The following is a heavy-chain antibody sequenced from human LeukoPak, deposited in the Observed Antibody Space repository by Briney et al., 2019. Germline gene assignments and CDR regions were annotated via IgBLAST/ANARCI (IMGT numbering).Heavy chain of an antibody. CDR2: MNGNSHYT. CDR3: AKQRATGAGTDTRYFDY. CDR1: GFTYSTFA. J-gene: IGHJ4*02. V-gene: IGHV3-23*01. Sequence: GGSQSLSCTASGFTYSTFAMSCVRQAPGKGLEWVSAMNGNSHYTYHADSVTGRLSISRDNSKNTLYLQMHSLRTEDTGVYYCAKQRATGAGTDTRYFDYWGQGSLVTVSS. D-gene: IGHD1-1*01.